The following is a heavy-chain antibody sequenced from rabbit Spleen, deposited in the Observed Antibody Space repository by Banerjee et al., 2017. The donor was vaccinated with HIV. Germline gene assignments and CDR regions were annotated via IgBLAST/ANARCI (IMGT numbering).Heavy chain of an antibody. CDR1: GVSLNDKDV. J-gene: IGHJ4*01. D-gene: IGHD1-1*01. Sequence: EQLEESGGGLVKPEGSLTLTCKASGVSLNDKDVMCWVRQAPGKGLEWIACIYTGSGNTYYASWAKGRFTISKTSSTTVTLQVTSLTAADTATYFCARSINWSNRGLNLWGPGTLVTVS. CDR2: IYTGSGNT. V-gene: IGHV1S45*01. CDR3: ARSINWSNRGLNL.